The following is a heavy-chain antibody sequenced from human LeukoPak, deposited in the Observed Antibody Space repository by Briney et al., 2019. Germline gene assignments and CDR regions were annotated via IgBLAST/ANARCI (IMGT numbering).Heavy chain of an antibody. CDR3: ARDWGSGWYRGFDP. V-gene: IGHV4-59*01. CDR2: IYYSGTT. D-gene: IGHD6-19*01. CDR1: GGSISSYY. J-gene: IGHJ5*02. Sequence: PSETLSLTCTVSGGSISSYYWSWIRQPPGKGLEWIGYIYYSGTTNYNPSLKTRVTISLNTSKNQFSLKLSSVTAADTAVYYCARDWGSGWYRGFDPWGQGTLVTVSS.